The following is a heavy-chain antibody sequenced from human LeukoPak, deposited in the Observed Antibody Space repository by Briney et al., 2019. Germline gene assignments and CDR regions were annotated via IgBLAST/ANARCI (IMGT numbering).Heavy chain of an antibody. J-gene: IGHJ4*02. CDR2: IYYSGST. Sequence: PSETLSLTCTVSGGSISSYYWSWIRQPPGKGLEWIGYIYYSGSTNYNPSLKSRVTISVDTSKNQFSLKLSSVTAADTAVYYCARRTWTGPFDYWGQGTLVTVSS. V-gene: IGHV4-59*01. CDR3: ARRTWTGPFDY. CDR1: GGSISSYY. D-gene: IGHD1-1*01.